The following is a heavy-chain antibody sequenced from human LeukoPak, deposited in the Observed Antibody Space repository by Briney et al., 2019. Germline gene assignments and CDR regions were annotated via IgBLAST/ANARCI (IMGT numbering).Heavy chain of an antibody. Sequence: QPGASLRLSYAASGFIFSNYAMSWVRQAPGKGLEWVSAIGGRDGGTYYADSVKGRFTVSRDDPKNTLNLQMNTLRVKDTAVYYCAKWGDYDILTGYYDSDYWGHGTLVTVSS. CDR1: GFIFSNYA. V-gene: IGHV3-23*01. CDR2: IGGRDGGT. D-gene: IGHD3-9*01. J-gene: IGHJ4*01. CDR3: AKWGDYDILTGYYDSDY.